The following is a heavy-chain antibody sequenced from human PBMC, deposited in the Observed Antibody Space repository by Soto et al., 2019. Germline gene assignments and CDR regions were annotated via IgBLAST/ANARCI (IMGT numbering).Heavy chain of an antibody. CDR1: GFTFSRYG. CDR3: AKGFLSGGYCANGVCYHFDY. CDR2: MSYDGKNK. J-gene: IGHJ4*02. V-gene: IGHV3-30*18. Sequence: QVQLVESGGGVVQPGGSRGLSCAASGFTFSRYGMHWVRQAPGKGLEWVAVMSYDGKNKYYADSGKGRFTVSRDNSRNTQYLQMNSLKVEDTAVYFCAKGFLSGGYCANGVCYHFDYWGQGTPVTVSS. D-gene: IGHD2-8*01.